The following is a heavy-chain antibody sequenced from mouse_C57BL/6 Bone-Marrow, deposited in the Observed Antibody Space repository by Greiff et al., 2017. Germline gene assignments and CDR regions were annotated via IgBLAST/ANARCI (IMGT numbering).Heavy chain of an antibody. V-gene: IGHV8-8*01. CDR2: IWWDDDK. CDR3: ARIAHYGNWVFDY. Sequence: QVQLKQPGPGILQPSHTLSLTCSFSGFSLSTFGMGVGWIRQPSGKGLEWLAHIWWDDDKYYNPALKSRLTISKDTSKNQVVLKIANVDTAETATYDCARIAHYGNWVFDYWGQGTTLTVSS. CDR1: GFSLSTFGMG. D-gene: IGHD2-1*01. J-gene: IGHJ2*01.